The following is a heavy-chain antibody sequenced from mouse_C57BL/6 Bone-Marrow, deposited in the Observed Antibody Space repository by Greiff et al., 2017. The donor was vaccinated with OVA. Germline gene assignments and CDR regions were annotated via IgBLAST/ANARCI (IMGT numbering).Heavy chain of an antibody. CDR3: AYGNYYAMDD. CDR1: GFTFSDYG. D-gene: IGHD2-1*01. CDR2: ISSGSSTI. Sequence: EVHLVESGGGLVKPGGSLKLSCAASGFTFSDYGMHWVRQAPEKGLEWVAYISSGSSTIYYADTVKGRFTISRDNAKNTLFLQMTSLRSEDTAMYYCAYGNYYAMDDWGQGTSVTVAS. J-gene: IGHJ4*01. V-gene: IGHV5-17*01.